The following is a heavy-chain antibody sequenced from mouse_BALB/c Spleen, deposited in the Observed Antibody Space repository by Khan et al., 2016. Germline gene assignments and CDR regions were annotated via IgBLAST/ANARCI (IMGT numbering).Heavy chain of an antibody. CDR1: GYTFTSYW. D-gene: IGHD1-1*01. CDR2: IDPSDSAT. J-gene: IGHJ4*01. CDR3: ARGYYYGSSDYAMDY. Sequence: QVQLQQPGAELVKPGAPVKLSCKASGYTFTSYWMNWVKQRPGRGLEWLGRIDPSDSATHYNQKFKDQATLPVDKSSRTASILLSRLTSADTEVYYCARGYYYGSSDYAMDYWGQGTSVTVSS. V-gene: IGHV1-69*02.